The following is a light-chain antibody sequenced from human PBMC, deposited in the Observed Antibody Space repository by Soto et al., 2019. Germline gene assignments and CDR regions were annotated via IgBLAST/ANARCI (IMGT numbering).Light chain of an antibody. CDR2: GAS. CDR3: QQYNNWPLT. CDR1: QSVSSN. Sequence: EIVMTQSPATLSVSPGERATLSCRASQSVSSNLAWYQQKAGQAPRLIMYGASTRATGIPARFSGSGSGTEFTLTISSLQSEDFAVYYCQQYNNWPLTFGGGTKVEIK. J-gene: IGKJ4*01. V-gene: IGKV3-15*01.